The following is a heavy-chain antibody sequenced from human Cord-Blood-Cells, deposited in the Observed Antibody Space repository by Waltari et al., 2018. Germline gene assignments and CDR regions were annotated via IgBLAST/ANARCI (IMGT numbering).Heavy chain of an antibody. CDR3: AREAYDYVWGSYRGVDP. V-gene: IGHV1-69*01. D-gene: IGHD3-16*02. CDR2: IIPIFGTA. CDR1: AGTFSSYA. J-gene: IGHJ5*02. Sequence: QVQLVQSGAEVKTPGSSVKVSCKASAGTFSSYAISWVRQAPGQGLEWMGGIIPIFGTANYAQKFQGRVTITADESTSTAYMELSSLRSEDTAVYYCAREAYDYVWGSYRGVDPWGQGTLVTVSS.